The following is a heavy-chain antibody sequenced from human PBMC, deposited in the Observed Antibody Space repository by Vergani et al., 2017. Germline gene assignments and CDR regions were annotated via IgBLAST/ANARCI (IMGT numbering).Heavy chain of an antibody. J-gene: IGHJ6*02. CDR1: GYTFTGYY. CDR2: INPNSGGT. D-gene: IGHD3-3*01. CDR3: ARGSGYYTGFDYCYGMDV. V-gene: IGHV1-2*04. Sequence: QVQLVQSGAEVKKPGASVKVSCKASGYTFTGYYMHWVRQAPGQGLEWVGWINPNSGGTNYAQKCQGWVTMTRDTSISTAYMELSRLRSDDTAVYYCARGSGYYTGFDYCYGMDVWGQGTTVTXSS.